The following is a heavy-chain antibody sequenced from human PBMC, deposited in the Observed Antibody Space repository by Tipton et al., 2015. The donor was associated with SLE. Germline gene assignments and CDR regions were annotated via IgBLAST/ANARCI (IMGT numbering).Heavy chain of an antibody. CDR2: ICDSGFT. CDR1: GGSISSINYC. V-gene: IGHV4-39*07. J-gene: IGHJ4*02. D-gene: IGHD7-27*01. CDR3: ARTLGIRRFQFDS. Sequence: TLSLTCTVSGGSISSINYCWGWIRQPPGKGLEWIGSICDSGFTYYRPSLKSRVTVSLDTSKNQFSLDLRSVTAADTALYYCARTLGIRRFQFDSWGQGTLVTVSS.